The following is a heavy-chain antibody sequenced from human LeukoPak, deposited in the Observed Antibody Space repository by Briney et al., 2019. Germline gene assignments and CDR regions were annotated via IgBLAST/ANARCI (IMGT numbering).Heavy chain of an antibody. Sequence: PSETLSLTCTVSSGSISSYYWSWIRQPPGKGLEWIGYIYYSGSTNYNPSLKSRVTIPIDTSKNQFSLKLSSVTAADTAVYYCAREAWTKGFDYWGQGTLVTVSS. CDR3: AREAWTKGFDY. V-gene: IGHV4-59*12. D-gene: IGHD3/OR15-3a*01. CDR1: SGSISSYY. CDR2: IYYSGST. J-gene: IGHJ4*02.